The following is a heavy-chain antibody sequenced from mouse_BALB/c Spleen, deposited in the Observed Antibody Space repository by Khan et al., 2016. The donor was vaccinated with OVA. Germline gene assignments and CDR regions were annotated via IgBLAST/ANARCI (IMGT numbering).Heavy chain of an antibody. CDR3: ARGYYGSDYAMDY. Sequence: QIQLVQSGPELKTPGETVKISCKASGFTFTNYGMNWVKQSPGKGLKWMGWINTYTGEPTYTDDFKGRFAFSLDTSATTAYLQINNLKNEDTSTYCGARGYYGSDYAMDYGGQGTSVTVSS. CDR1: GFTFTNYG. D-gene: IGHD1-1*01. V-gene: IGHV9-3-1*01. CDR2: INTYTGEP. J-gene: IGHJ4*01.